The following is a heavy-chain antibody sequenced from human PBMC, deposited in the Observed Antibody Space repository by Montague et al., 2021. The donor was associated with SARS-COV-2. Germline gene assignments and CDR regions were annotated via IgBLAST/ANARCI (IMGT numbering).Heavy chain of an antibody. V-gene: IGHV3-48*03. J-gene: IGHJ6*02. Sequence: SLRLSCAASGFTFSSYEINWVRQAPGKGLEWVSYISSSGSTIYYSDSXKGRFTISRDNAKNSLYLQMNSLRAEDTAVYYCAREPRETGSDWYYDFWSGYSLPRGYYYYGMDVWGQGTTVTVAS. CDR2: ISSSGSTI. CDR3: AREPRETGSDWYYDFWSGYSLPRGYYYYGMDV. D-gene: IGHD3-3*01. CDR1: GFTFSSYE.